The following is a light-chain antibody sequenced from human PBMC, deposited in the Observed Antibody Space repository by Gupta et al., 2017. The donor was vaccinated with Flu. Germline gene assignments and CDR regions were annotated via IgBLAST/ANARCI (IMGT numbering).Light chain of an antibody. V-gene: IGLV3-1*01. CDR2: RDY. CDR3: QAWDSTTESYV. CDR1: KLGHKY. J-gene: IGLJ1*01. Sequence: SSELTQPPSVSVSPGQTAKITCSGDKLGHKYVSWYQQTSGQSPILVIYRDYNRPSGIPERFSCSNPGNTATLTISVTQAMDEADYYCQAWDSTTESYVFGTGTKVSVL.